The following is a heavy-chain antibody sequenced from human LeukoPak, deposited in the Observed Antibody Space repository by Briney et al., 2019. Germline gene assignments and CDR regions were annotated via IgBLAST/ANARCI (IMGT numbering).Heavy chain of an antibody. D-gene: IGHD5-18*01. V-gene: IGHV1-69*13. CDR3: ATTDTAMGQNYYYMDV. J-gene: IGHJ6*03. CDR1: GGTFSSYA. Sequence: SVKLSCKASGGTFSSYAISWVRQAPGQGLEWMGGIIPIFGTANYAQKFQGRVTITADESTSTAYMELSSLRSEDTAVYYCATTDTAMGQNYYYMDVWGKGTTVTVSS. CDR2: IIPIFGTA.